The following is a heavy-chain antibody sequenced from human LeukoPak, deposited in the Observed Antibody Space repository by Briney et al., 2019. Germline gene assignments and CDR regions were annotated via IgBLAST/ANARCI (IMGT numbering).Heavy chain of an antibody. CDR3: AREIAAAEINWFDP. V-gene: IGHV1-2*02. Sequence: ASVKVSRKPSGYTFTGYYMHWVRQAPGQGLEWMGWINPNSGGTNYAQKLQGRVTMTRDTSISTVYMELSRLRSDDTAVYYCAREIAAAEINWFDPWGQGTLVTVSS. J-gene: IGHJ5*02. CDR1: GYTFTGYY. D-gene: IGHD6-13*01. CDR2: INPNSGGT.